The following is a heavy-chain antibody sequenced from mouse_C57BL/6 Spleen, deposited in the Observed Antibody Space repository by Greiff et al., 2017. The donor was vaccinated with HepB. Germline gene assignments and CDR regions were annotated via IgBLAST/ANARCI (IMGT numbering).Heavy chain of an antibody. CDR2: INPSSGYT. Sequence: VKLQQSGAELARPGASVKMSCKASGYTFTSYTMHWVKQRPGQGLEWIGYINPSSGYTKYNQKFKDKATLTADKSSSTAYMQLSSLTSEDSAVYYCAREDGYHLYAMDYWGQGTSVTVSS. V-gene: IGHV1-4*01. J-gene: IGHJ4*01. CDR3: AREDGYHLYAMDY. CDR1: GYTFTSYT. D-gene: IGHD2-3*01.